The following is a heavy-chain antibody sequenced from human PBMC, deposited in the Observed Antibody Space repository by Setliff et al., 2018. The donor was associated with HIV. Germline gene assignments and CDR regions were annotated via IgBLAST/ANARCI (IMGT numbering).Heavy chain of an antibody. CDR2: ITPFFRTP. Sequence: GASVKVSCKASGVNFNNYILSWVRQAPGEGLEWMGGITPFFRTPKYAQKFQGRVTISTDESTKTGYMELSSVTFADTAVYYCVGLWRGLWTTSPGDQYYGMDVWGQGTTVTAP. CDR1: GVNFNNYI. V-gene: IGHV1-69*05. CDR3: VGLWRGLWTTSPGDQYYGMDV. D-gene: IGHD3-3*01. J-gene: IGHJ6*02.